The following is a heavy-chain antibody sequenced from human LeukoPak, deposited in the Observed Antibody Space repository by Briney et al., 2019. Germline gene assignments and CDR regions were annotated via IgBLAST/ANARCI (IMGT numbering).Heavy chain of an antibody. CDR1: GFTFDDYG. Sequence: GRSLRLSCAASGFTFDDYGMHWVRQAPGKGLEWVSGISWNSGSIGYADSVKGRFTISRDNAKNSLYLQMNSLRAEDMALYYCAKGWSRGTVTTLFDYWGQGTLVTVSS. CDR2: ISWNSGSI. CDR3: AKGWSRGTVTTLFDY. D-gene: IGHD4-17*01. V-gene: IGHV3-9*03. J-gene: IGHJ4*02.